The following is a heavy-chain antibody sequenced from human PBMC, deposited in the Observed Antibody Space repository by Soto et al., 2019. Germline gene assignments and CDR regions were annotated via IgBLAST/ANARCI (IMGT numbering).Heavy chain of an antibody. CDR1: GFTFSDYT. CDR3: ARRVEGYFDY. V-gene: IGHV3-23*03. J-gene: IGHJ4*02. CDR2: ILADFNT. Sequence: EVQLLESGGGLIQPGGSLTLSCAASGFTFSDYTMTWVRQAPGKVLECISVILADFNTYYAGSVRGRFTISRDNSKTTLYLQMDSLRAEDTAVYYCARRVEGYFDYWGQGAVVTVSS.